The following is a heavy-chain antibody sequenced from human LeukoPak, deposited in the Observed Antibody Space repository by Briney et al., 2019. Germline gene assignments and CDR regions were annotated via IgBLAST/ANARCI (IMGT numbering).Heavy chain of an antibody. CDR1: GFTFSSYA. D-gene: IGHD6-19*01. J-gene: IGHJ4*02. V-gene: IGHV3-23*01. Sequence: GGSLRLSCAASGFTFSSYAMSWVRQAPGKGLEWVSAISGSGGSTYYADSVKGRFTISRDNSKNTLYLQMSSLRAEDTAMYYCATGHSSGWYYFDYWGQGTLVTVSS. CDR3: ATGHSSGWYYFDY. CDR2: ISGSGGST.